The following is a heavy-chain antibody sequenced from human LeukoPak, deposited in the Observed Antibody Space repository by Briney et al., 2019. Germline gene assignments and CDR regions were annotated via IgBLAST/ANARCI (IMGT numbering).Heavy chain of an antibody. D-gene: IGHD2-15*01. CDR3: ARDRSVSSFDP. J-gene: IGHJ5*02. CDR2: IYHSGST. CDR1: GYSISSGYC. Sequence: PSEALSLTCTVSGYSISSGYCWCWIRQPPGKGLERIGSIYHSGSTYYNPSLKSRVTISVDTSKNQFSLKLSSVTAADTAVSYSARDRSVSSFDPWGQGTLVTVSS. V-gene: IGHV4-38-2*02.